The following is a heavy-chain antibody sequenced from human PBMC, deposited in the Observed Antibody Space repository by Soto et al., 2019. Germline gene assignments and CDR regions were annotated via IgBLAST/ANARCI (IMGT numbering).Heavy chain of an antibody. CDR1: GGTFSSYA. D-gene: IGHD2-2*01. CDR3: ARVVVPGFGTYYGMDV. CDR2: TIPIFGTA. V-gene: IGHV1-69*06. J-gene: IGHJ6*02. Sequence: QVQLVQSGAEVKKPGSSVKVSCKASGGTFSSYAISWVRQAPGQGLEWMGGTIPIFGTANYAQKLQGRVTITADKSTNTAYMELSSLRSEDTAVYFCARVVVPGFGTYYGMDVWGQGTTVTVSS.